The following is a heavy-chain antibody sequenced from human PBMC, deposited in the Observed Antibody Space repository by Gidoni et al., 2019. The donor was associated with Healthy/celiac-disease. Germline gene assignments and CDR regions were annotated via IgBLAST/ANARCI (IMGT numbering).Heavy chain of an antibody. V-gene: IGHV4-39*01. CDR1: GGYISSSSYY. CDR3: ARPGTYDFWSGYREYFQH. Sequence: QLQLQESGPGLVKPSETLSLTCTVSGGYISSSSYYWGWIRQPPGKGLEWIGSIYYSGSTYYNPSLKSRVTISVDTSKNQFSLKLSSVTAADTAVYYCARPGTYDFWSGYREYFQHWGQGTLVTVSS. CDR2: IYYSGST. D-gene: IGHD3-3*01. J-gene: IGHJ1*01.